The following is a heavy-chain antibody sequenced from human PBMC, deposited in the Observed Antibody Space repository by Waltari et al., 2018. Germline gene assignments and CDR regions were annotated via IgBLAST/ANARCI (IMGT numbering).Heavy chain of an antibody. CDR2: ISSGSGYI. CDR1: GFTFSDSY. CDR3: ARSAWFDY. V-gene: IGHV3-11*06. J-gene: IGHJ4*02. Sequence: QVQLVESGGGLVKPGGSLRLSCAASGFTFSDSYMSWIRQAPGKGLEWISSISSGSGYIYYADSVKVRFTISRDNAKNSLYLQMNSLSAEDTALYFCARSAWFDYWGQGTLVTVSS.